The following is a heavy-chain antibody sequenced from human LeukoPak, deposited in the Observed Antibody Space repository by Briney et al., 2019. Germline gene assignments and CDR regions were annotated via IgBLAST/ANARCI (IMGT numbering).Heavy chain of an antibody. J-gene: IGHJ4*02. CDR2: IYTSGST. CDR3: ARDETVTTFRGRYYYFDY. V-gene: IGHV4-4*07. CDR1: GGSISSYY. D-gene: IGHD4-17*01. Sequence: SETLSLTCTVSGGSISSYYWSWIRQPAGKGLEWIGRIYTSGSTNYNPSLKSRVTMPVDTSKNQFSLKLSSVTAADTAVYYCARDETVTTFRGRYYYFDYWGQGTLVTVSS.